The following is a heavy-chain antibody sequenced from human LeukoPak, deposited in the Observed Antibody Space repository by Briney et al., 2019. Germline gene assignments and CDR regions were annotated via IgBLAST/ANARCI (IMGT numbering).Heavy chain of an antibody. Sequence: GGSLRLSCAASGFPFSSYAMSWVRQAPGKGLEWVSAISGSGGSTYYADSVKGRFTISRDNSKNTLYLQMNSLRAEDTAVYYCAKYRYDSSGYNYFDYWGQGTLVTVSS. CDR2: ISGSGGST. V-gene: IGHV3-23*01. J-gene: IGHJ4*02. CDR3: AKYRYDSSGYNYFDY. D-gene: IGHD3-22*01. CDR1: GFPFSSYA.